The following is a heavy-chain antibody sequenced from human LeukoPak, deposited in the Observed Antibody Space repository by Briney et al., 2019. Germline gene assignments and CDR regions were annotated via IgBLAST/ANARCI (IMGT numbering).Heavy chain of an antibody. CDR2: IYTSGST. J-gene: IGHJ4*02. CDR3: ATVRY. D-gene: IGHD3-10*01. Sequence: SETLSLTCTVSGGSISSGSYHWSWIRQPAGKGLEWIGRIYTSGSTNYNPSLKSRVTISVDTSKNQFSLKLSSVTAADTAVYYCATVRYWGQGTLVTVSS. V-gene: IGHV4-61*02. CDR1: GGSISSGSYH.